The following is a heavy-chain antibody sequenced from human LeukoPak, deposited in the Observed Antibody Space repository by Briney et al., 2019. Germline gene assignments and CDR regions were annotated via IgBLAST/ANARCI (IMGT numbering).Heavy chain of an antibody. Sequence: ASVKVSCKASGYTFTDYYIHWVRQAPGQGLEWLGWISPNSGGTNYAQKFQGRVTMTRDTSTSTVYMELSSLRSEDTAVYYCARAQSGSYLGNWFDPWGQGTLVTVSS. V-gene: IGHV1-2*02. J-gene: IGHJ5*02. CDR3: ARAQSGSYLGNWFDP. D-gene: IGHD1-26*01. CDR2: ISPNSGGT. CDR1: GYTFTDYY.